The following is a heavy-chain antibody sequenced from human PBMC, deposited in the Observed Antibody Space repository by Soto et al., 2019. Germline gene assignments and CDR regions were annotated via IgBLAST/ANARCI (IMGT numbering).Heavy chain of an antibody. J-gene: IGHJ4*02. CDR1: GFTFSSYA. V-gene: IGHV3-30-3*01. D-gene: IGHD3-3*01. Sequence: QVQLVESGGGVVQPGRSLRLSCAASGFTFSSYAMHWVRQAPGKGLEWVAVISYDGSNKYYADSVKGRFTISRDNSKNTLHLQMNSLRAEDTAVYYCAREGQELRFLEWLYVAGWMDYWGQGTLVTVSS. CDR2: ISYDGSNK. CDR3: AREGQELRFLEWLYVAGWMDY.